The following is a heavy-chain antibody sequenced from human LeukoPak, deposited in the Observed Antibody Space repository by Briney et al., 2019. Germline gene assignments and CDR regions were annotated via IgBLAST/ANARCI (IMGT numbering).Heavy chain of an antibody. Sequence: PSETLSLTCAVSGGSISSSNWWSWVRQPPGKGLEWIGEIYHSGSTNYNPSLKSRVTISVDKPKNQFSLKLSSVTAADTAVYYCARAHSGSYFDYWGQGTLVTVSS. D-gene: IGHD6-19*01. V-gene: IGHV4-4*02. CDR2: IYHSGST. CDR3: ARAHSGSYFDY. CDR1: GGSISSSNW. J-gene: IGHJ4*02.